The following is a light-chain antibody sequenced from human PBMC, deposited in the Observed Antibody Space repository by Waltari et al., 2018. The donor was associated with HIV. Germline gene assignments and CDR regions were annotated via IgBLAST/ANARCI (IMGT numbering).Light chain of an antibody. Sequence: QSVLTQPPSASGTPGQGVSISCSGSSSNIGSNAANWHQQLPGTAPKLLIYSNNQRPSGVPDRFSGSKSGTSASLAISGLQSEDEADYYCAAWDDSLNGYYVFGTGTKVTVL. J-gene: IGLJ1*01. V-gene: IGLV1-44*01. CDR1: SSNIGSNA. CDR3: AAWDDSLNGYYV. CDR2: SNN.